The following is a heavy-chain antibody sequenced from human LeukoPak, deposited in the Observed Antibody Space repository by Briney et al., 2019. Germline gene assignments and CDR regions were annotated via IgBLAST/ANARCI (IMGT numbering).Heavy chain of an antibody. CDR3: TTGNWGPY. CDR2: IKRKTDGGTT. J-gene: IGHJ4*02. Sequence: GGSLRLSCAASGFTFSDAWMNWVRQAPGKGLEWVGRIKRKTDGGTTDYAAPVKGRFTISRADSKNTLYLQMNSLKTEDTAVYYCTTGNWGPYWGQGTLVTVSS. CDR1: GFTFSDAW. D-gene: IGHD7-27*01. V-gene: IGHV3-15*07.